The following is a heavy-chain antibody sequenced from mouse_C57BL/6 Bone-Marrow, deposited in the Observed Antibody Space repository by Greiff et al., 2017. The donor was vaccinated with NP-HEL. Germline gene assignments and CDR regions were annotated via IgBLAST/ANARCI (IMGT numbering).Heavy chain of an antibody. CDR3: AREYYGSSP. Sequence: QVQLQQPGAELVKPGASVKLSCKASGYTFTSYWMQWVKQRPGQGLEWIGRIDPANGNTKYAPKFQGKATITADTSSNTAYLQLSSLTSEDTAIYYCAREYYGSSPWGQGTTLTVSS. D-gene: IGHD1-1*01. CDR1: GYTFTSYW. V-gene: IGHV1-50*01. CDR2: IDPANGNT. J-gene: IGHJ2*01.